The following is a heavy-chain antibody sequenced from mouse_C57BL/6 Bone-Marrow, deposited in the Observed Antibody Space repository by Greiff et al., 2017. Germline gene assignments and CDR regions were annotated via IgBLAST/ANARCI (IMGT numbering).Heavy chain of an antibody. D-gene: IGHD1-1*01. CDR2: INYDGSST. V-gene: IGHV5-16*01. CDR3: ARTTVFDY. J-gene: IGHJ2*01. CDR1: GFTFSDYY. Sequence: EVKLMESEGGLVQPGSSMKLSCTASGFTFSDYYMAWVRQVPEKGLEWVANINYDGSSTYYLDSLKSRFIISRDNAKNILYLQMSSLKSEDTATYYCARTTVFDYWGQGTTLTVSS.